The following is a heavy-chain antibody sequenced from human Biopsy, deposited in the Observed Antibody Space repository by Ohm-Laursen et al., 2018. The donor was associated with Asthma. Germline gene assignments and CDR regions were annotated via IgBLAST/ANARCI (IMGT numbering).Heavy chain of an antibody. CDR2: IILIFGPT. D-gene: IGHD2-2*01. CDR1: AGTFGSNS. J-gene: IGHJ4*02. Sequence: PSESASRHLSAGTFGSNSIYWARQPPGQGLEWMGLIILIFGPTNYAQKFQGRVTISADDSTSTAYMELSSLSSEDTALYYCARGPEYVRSSGALDYWGQGTLVTVSS. CDR3: ARGPEYVRSSGALDY. V-gene: IGHV1-69*13.